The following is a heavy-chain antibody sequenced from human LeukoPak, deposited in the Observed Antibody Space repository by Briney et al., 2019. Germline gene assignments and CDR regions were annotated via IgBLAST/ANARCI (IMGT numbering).Heavy chain of an antibody. CDR3: AKDRDSDWTSKYFQH. CDR1: GFTFSNYA. Sequence: GRSLRLSCAASGFTFSNYAMSWVRQAPGKGLEWVSAISGSGGSTYYAGSVKGRFAISRDDSKNTLYLQMNSLRADDTAVYYCAKDRDSDWTSKYFQHWGQGTLVTVSS. J-gene: IGHJ1*01. V-gene: IGHV3-23*01. CDR2: ISGSGGST. D-gene: IGHD6-19*01.